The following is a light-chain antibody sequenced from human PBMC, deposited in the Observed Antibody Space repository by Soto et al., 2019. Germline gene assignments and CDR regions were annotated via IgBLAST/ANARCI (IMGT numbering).Light chain of an antibody. Sequence: QSVLTQPASVSGSPGQSITISCTGTSSDVGSYSLVSWYQQQPGKAPKLLIYEVSKRPSGPSNRFSGSKSGNTASLTISGLQAEDESYYYCCSYAGSRYVFGTGTKVTVL. J-gene: IGLJ1*01. V-gene: IGLV2-23*02. CDR1: SSDVGSYSL. CDR2: EVS. CDR3: CSYAGSRYV.